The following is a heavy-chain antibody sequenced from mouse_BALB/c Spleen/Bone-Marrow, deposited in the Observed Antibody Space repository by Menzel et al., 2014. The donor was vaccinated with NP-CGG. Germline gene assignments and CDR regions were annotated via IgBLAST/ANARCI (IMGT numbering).Heavy chain of an antibody. D-gene: IGHD1-1*01. J-gene: IGHJ4*01. CDR1: GYTFSSYW. CDR3: AREGITTVEEMDY. CDR2: ILPGGGKT. Sequence: VKLQQSGAELMKPGASVKITCKATGYTFSSYWIEWVKQRPGHGLEWIGEILPGGGKTNYNETSKVKTICTRDTTSNTDFMQHRSLTSDDSAVYYCAREGITTVEEMDYWGQGTSVTVSS. V-gene: IGHV1-9*01.